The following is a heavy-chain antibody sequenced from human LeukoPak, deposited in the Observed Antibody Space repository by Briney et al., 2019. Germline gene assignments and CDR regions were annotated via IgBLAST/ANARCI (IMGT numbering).Heavy chain of an antibody. CDR3: ARASHDYGDYSHFDY. CDR2: IYTSGST. J-gene: IGHJ4*02. V-gene: IGHV4-61*02. Sequence: SETLSLTCTVSGGSISSGSYYWSWIRQPAGKGLEWIVRIYTSGSTNYNPSLKSRVTISVDTSKNQFSLKLSSVTAGDTAVYYCARASHDYGDYSHFDYWGQGTLVTVSS. D-gene: IGHD4-17*01. CDR1: GGSISSGSYY.